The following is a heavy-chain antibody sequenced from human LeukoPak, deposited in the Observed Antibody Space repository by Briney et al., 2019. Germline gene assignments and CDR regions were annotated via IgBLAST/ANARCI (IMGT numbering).Heavy chain of an antibody. CDR3: ARGKKLRYVDWMVHRAPFDY. D-gene: IGHD3-9*01. CDR1: GCTFSSYG. Sequence: GSLRLSCAASGCTFSSYGKSWVRMPPGQGLERIGEGIHSGSTNYNPSLTRRVTISVDTSKNQFSLNLSSVTAADTAVYYCARGKKLRYVDWMVHRAPFDYWGQGTLVSVSS. CDR2: GIHSGST. J-gene: IGHJ4*02. V-gene: IGHV4-34*01.